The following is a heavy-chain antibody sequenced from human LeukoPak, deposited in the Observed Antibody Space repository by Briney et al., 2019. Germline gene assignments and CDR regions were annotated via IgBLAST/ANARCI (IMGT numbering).Heavy chain of an antibody. D-gene: IGHD3-10*01. CDR1: GFTFNSYS. CDR2: ISNTGSTI. CDR3: ARFRIYGMDV. V-gene: IGHV3-48*02. Sequence: GGSLRLSCEASGFTFNSYSMNWVRQAPGKGLEWVSYISNTGSTIYYADSVKGRFTISRDNVKNSLYLQMNSLRDEDTAVYYCARFRIYGMDVWGQGTTVTVSS. J-gene: IGHJ6*02.